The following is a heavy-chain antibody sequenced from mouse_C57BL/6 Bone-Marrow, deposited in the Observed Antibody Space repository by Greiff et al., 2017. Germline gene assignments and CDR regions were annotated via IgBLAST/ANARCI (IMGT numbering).Heavy chain of an antibody. CDR2: IDPSDSYT. Sequence: QVQLQQPGAELVRPGTSVKLSFKASGYTFTSSWMHWVKQRPGQGLEWIGVIDPSDSYTNYNQKFKGKATLTVDTSSRTAYMQLSSLTSEDSAVYDCARSNYYGSSYWYCDVWGTGTTVTVSS. D-gene: IGHD1-1*01. CDR3: ARSNYYGSSYWYCDV. J-gene: IGHJ1*03. CDR1: GYTFTSSW. V-gene: IGHV1-59*01.